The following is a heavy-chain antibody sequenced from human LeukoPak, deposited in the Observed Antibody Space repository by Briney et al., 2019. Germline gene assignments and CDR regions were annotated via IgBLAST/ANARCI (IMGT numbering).Heavy chain of an antibody. J-gene: IGHJ4*02. Sequence: GGSLRPSCAASGFTFSNYAMYWVRQAPGKGLEYVSAISSNGGSTYYANSVKGRFTISRDNSKNTLYLQMGSLRAEDMAVYYCARYRCSSTSCSVDYWGQGTLVTVSS. CDR1: GFTFSNYA. CDR2: ISSNGGST. CDR3: ARYRCSSTSCSVDY. D-gene: IGHD2-2*01. V-gene: IGHV3-64*01.